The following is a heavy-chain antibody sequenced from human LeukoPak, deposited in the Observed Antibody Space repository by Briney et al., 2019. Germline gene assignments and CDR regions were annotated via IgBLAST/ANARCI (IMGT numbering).Heavy chain of an antibody. J-gene: IGHJ3*02. Sequence: GGSLRLSCAASGFTFSSYGMHWVRQAPGKGLEWVAFIRYDGSNKYYADSVKGRFTISRDNSKNTLYLQMNSLRAEDTAVYYCAETRDGYNLGPGGAFDIWGQGTMVTVSS. CDR2: IRYDGSNK. D-gene: IGHD5-24*01. CDR1: GFTFSSYG. V-gene: IGHV3-30*02. CDR3: AETRDGYNLGPGGAFDI.